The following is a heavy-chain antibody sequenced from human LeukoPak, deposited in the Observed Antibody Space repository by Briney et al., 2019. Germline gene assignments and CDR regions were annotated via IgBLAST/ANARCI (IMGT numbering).Heavy chain of an antibody. CDR3: AKGQDDSSGYYYQYFDY. J-gene: IGHJ4*02. Sequence: GGSLRLSCAASGFTFSSYGMHWVRQAPGKGLEWVAVISYDGSNKYYADSVKGRFTISRDNSKNTLYLQMNSLRAEDTAVYYCAKGQDDSSGYYYQYFDYWGQGTLVTVSS. V-gene: IGHV3-30*18. D-gene: IGHD3-22*01. CDR2: ISYDGSNK. CDR1: GFTFSSYG.